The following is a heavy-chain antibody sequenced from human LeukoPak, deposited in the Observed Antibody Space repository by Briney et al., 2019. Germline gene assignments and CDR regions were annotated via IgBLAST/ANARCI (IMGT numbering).Heavy chain of an antibody. CDR3: ARDPKDVGATLLDY. V-gene: IGHV3-53*01. J-gene: IGHJ4*02. CDR1: GFTVSSNS. Sequence: GGSLRLSCTVSGFTVSSNSMSWVRQAPGKGLEWVSFIYSDNTHYSDSVKGRFTISRDNSKNTLYLQMNSLRDEDTAVYYCARDPKDVGATLLDYWGQGTLVTVSS. D-gene: IGHD1-26*01. CDR2: IYSDNT.